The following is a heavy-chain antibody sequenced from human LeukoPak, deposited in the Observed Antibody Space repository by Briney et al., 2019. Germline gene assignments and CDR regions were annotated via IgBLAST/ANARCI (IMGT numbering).Heavy chain of an antibody. CDR3: ARHYGP. CDR1: GFTFNSYS. Sequence: GSLRHSCAASGFTFNSYSMNWIRQPPGKGLEWIGSIYDSGSTYYNPSLKSRVTISVDTSKNQFSLKLNSVTAADTAVYYCARHYGPWGQGTLVTVSS. CDR2: IYDSGST. V-gene: IGHV4-39*01. D-gene: IGHD3-10*01. J-gene: IGHJ5*02.